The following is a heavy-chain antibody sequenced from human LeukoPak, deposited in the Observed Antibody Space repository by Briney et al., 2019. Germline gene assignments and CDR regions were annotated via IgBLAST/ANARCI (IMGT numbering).Heavy chain of an antibody. CDR2: INHSGST. V-gene: IGHV4-34*01. J-gene: IGHJ4*02. D-gene: IGHD6-13*01. Sequence: SETLSLTCAVYGGSFSGYYWSWIRQPPGKGLEWIGEINHSGSTNYNPSLKSRVTISVDTSKNQFSLKLSSVTAADTAVYYCARKYSSSRSEDYWGQGTLVTVSS. CDR1: GGSFSGYY. CDR3: ARKYSSSRSEDY.